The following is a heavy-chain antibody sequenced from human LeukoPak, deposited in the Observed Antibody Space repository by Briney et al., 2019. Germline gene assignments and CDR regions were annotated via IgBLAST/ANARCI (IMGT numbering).Heavy chain of an antibody. V-gene: IGHV3-21*01. D-gene: IGHD6-19*01. CDR3: AKEASSGWNGWFYFDY. J-gene: IGHJ4*02. Sequence: PGGSLRLSCAASGFTFSSYSMNWVRQAPGKGLEWVSPISSSSSYIYYADSVKGRFTFSRDNSKNTLYLQMNSLRAEDTAVYYCAKEASSGWNGWFYFDYWGQGTLVTVSS. CDR1: GFTFSSYS. CDR2: ISSSSSYI.